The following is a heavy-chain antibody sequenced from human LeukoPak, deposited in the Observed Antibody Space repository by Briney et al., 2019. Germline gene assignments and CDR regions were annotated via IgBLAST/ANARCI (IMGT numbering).Heavy chain of an antibody. J-gene: IGHJ6*03. V-gene: IGHV3-53*01. CDR2: IYSGGST. D-gene: IGHD6-6*01. CDR1: GFTVRSNY. Sequence: PGGSLRLSCAASGFTVRSNYISRVRQAPGKGQEWVSVIYSGGSTYYADSVKGRFTISRDNSKNTLYLQMNSLRAEDTAVYYCARDLLSSSGSYYYYYYMDVWGKGTTVTVSS. CDR3: ARDLLSSSGSYYYYYYMDV.